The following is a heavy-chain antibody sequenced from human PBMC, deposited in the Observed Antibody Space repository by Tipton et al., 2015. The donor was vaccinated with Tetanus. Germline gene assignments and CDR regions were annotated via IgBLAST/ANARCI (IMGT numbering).Heavy chain of an antibody. Sequence: CAASGFTFSSYGMHWVRQAPGKGLEWVAVISYDGSNKYYADSVKGRFTISRDNSKNTLYLQMNSLRAEDTAVYYCAKDPGGGYYGSGSYYNYWGQGTLVTVSS. V-gene: IGHV3-30*18. CDR3: AKDPGGGYYGSGSYYNY. CDR2: ISYDGSNK. CDR1: GFTFSSYG. J-gene: IGHJ4*02. D-gene: IGHD3-10*01.